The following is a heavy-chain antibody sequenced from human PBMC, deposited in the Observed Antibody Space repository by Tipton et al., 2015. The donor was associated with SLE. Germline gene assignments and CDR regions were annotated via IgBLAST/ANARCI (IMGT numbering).Heavy chain of an antibody. D-gene: IGHD7-27*01. CDR1: GGSFSGNY. V-gene: IGHV4-34*09. J-gene: IGHJ3*02. Sequence: LRLSCAVYGGSFSGNYWSWIRQSPGKGLEWIGEINHSGNTNYNPSLKSRLTISVDTSKNLFFLRLTSMTAADTAVYFCARGPNWGLDDGFDIWGQGTVVSVSS. CDR3: ARGPNWGLDDGFDI. CDR2: INHSGNT.